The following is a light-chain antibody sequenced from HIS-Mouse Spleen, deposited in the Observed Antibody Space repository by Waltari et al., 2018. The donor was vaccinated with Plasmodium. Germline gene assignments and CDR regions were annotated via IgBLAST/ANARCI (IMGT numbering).Light chain of an antibody. J-gene: IGKJ2*01. Sequence: EIVLTQSPGTLSLSPGERATLSCRARQRVSSSYLAWYQQKPGQAPRLLIYCASSRATDIPDRFSGSGSGTDFTLTISRLEPEDFAVYYCQQYGSSPYTFGQGTKLEIK. CDR2: CAS. V-gene: IGKV3-20*01. CDR1: QRVSSSY. CDR3: QQYGSSPYT.